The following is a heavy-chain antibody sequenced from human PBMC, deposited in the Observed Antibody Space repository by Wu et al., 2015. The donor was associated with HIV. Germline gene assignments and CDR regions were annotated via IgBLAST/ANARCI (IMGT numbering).Heavy chain of an antibody. V-gene: IGHV1-8*01. D-gene: IGHD3-16*01. CDR1: QYTFINYD. J-gene: IGHJ4*02. CDR2: INPKSGHT. Sequence: QVQLVQSGAEVTEPGASVMVSCKASQYTFINYDVHWVRQAAGQGLEWVGWINPKSGHTGYSQNFQGRVALTRDTSISTAYMELRGLRSEDTAIYYCAVLYDVQGDKAILDHWGQGTVVTVSS. CDR3: AVLYDVQGDKAILDH.